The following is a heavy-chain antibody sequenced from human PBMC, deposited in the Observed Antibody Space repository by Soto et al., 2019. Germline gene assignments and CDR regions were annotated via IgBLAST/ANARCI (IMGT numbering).Heavy chain of an antibody. V-gene: IGHV3-23*01. J-gene: IGHJ3*02. Sequence: EVQLLESGGGLVQPGGSLRLSCAASGFTFSSYAMSWVRQAPGKGLEWVSAISGSVGSTYYADSVKGRFTISRDNSKNTQYLQMNTLRADDTAVYYCAKDIHPPTPRRKTGTSLSRDAFDIWGQGTMVTVSS. CDR1: GFTFSSYA. D-gene: IGHD1-1*01. CDR2: ISGSVGST. CDR3: AKDIHPPTPRRKTGTSLSRDAFDI.